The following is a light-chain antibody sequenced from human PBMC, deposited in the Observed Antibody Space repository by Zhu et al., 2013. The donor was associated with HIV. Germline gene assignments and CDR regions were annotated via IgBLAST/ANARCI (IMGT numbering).Light chain of an antibody. V-gene: IGKV3D-15*01. CDR1: QSVSRN. Sequence: EIVLTQSPATLSVSPGERATVSCRATQSVSRNLAWYQQRPGQAPRLLIYAASIRATGIPARFSGSGAGTEFTLTISSLQSEDFAIYYCLHYNSYSRTFGQGTKVDNK. CDR3: LHYNSYSRT. J-gene: IGKJ1*01. CDR2: AAS.